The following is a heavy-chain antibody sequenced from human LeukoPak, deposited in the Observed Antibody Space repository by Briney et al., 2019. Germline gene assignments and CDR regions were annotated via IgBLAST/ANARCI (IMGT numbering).Heavy chain of an antibody. CDR1: GFTFSSYA. Sequence: PGGSLRLSCSASGFTFSSYAMHWVRQAPGKGLEYVSAISSNGGSTYYADSVKGRFTISRDNSKNTLYLQMSSLRAEDTAVYYCVKDLFGGYCSGGSCYRYDYWGQATLVTVSS. CDR3: VKDLFGGYCSGGSCYRYDY. CDR2: ISSNGGST. V-gene: IGHV3-64D*09. D-gene: IGHD2-15*01. J-gene: IGHJ4*02.